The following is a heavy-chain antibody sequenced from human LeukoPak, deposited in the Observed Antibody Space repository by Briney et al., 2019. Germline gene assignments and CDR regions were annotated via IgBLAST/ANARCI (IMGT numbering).Heavy chain of an antibody. CDR3: GRDTDFDY. CDR1: GFTFSSYT. CDR2: ISSSLSYI. V-gene: IGHV3-21*01. Sequence: GGSLRLSCAASGFTFSSYTMNWVRQAPGKGLEWVSSISSSLSYIYYADSVKGRFTISRDNAKNSLYLQMNSLRAEDTAVYYCGRDTDFDYWGQGTLVTVSS. J-gene: IGHJ4*02.